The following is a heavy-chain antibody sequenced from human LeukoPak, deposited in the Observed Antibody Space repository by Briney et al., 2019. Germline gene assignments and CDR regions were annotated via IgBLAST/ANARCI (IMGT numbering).Heavy chain of an antibody. CDR2: IKQDGSEK. V-gene: IGHV3-7*01. CDR1: GFTFSSYW. D-gene: IGHD3-9*01. Sequence: GGSLRLSCAASGFTFSSYWMSWVRQAPGKGLECVANIKQDGSEKYYVDSVKGRFTISRDNARNSLYLQMNSLRAEDTAVYYCASEYYDILTGYGYWGQGTLVTVSS. CDR3: ASEYYDILTGYGY. J-gene: IGHJ4*02.